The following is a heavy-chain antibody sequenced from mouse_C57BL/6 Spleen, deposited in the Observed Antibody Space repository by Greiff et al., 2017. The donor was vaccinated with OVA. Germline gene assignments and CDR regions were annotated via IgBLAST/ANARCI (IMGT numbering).Heavy chain of an antibody. CDR3: AREGTTVVANDY. Sequence: QVQLQQSGPELVKPGASVKISCKASGYAFSSSWMNWVKQRPGKGLEWIGRIYPGDGDTNYNGKFKGKATLTADKSSSTAYMQLSSLTSEDSAVYFCAREGTTVVANDYWGQGTTLTVSS. CDR1: GYAFSSSW. CDR2: IYPGDGDT. D-gene: IGHD1-1*01. V-gene: IGHV1-82*01. J-gene: IGHJ2*01.